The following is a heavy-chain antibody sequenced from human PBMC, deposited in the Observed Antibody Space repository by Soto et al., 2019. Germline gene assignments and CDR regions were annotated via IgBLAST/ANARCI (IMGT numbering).Heavy chain of an antibody. J-gene: IGHJ4*02. CDR2: IYSGGST. CDR3: ARNYYDSSGGFDY. CDR1: GFTVSSNY. D-gene: IGHD3-22*01. Sequence: EVQLVESGGGLIQPGGSLRISCAASGFTVSSNYMSWVRQAPGKGLEWVSVIYSGGSTYYADSVKGRFTISRDNSKNTLYLQMNSLRAEDTAVYYCARNYYDSSGGFDYWGRGTLVTVSS. V-gene: IGHV3-53*01.